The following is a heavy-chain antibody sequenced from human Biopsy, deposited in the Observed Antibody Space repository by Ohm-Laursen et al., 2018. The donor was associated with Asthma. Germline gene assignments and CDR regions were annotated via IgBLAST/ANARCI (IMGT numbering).Heavy chain of an antibody. Sequence: LRLSCAASGFTFGDYWMSWVRPVPGKGLEWVANIKHDGSEENHVDSLKGRFTISRDNAKNSLYLQMNSLRAEDTAVYYCARTFHFWSPYHAEHYQLWGQGTLVTVSS. V-gene: IGHV3-7*01. CDR1: GFTFGDYW. CDR2: IKHDGSEE. J-gene: IGHJ1*01. D-gene: IGHD3-3*02. CDR3: ARTFHFWSPYHAEHYQL.